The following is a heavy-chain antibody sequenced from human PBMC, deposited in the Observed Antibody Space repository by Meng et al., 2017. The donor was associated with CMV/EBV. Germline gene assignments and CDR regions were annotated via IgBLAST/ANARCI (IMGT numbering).Heavy chain of an antibody. CDR3: ARDKVLRLRGGDYYYGMDV. CDR2: IYSGGST. D-gene: IGHD5-12*01. V-gene: IGHV3-53*01. J-gene: IGHJ6*02. Sequence: GGSLRLSCAASGFTVSSHYMSWVRQAPGKGLEWVSVIYSGGSTYYADSVKGRFTISRDNSKNTLYLQMNSLRAEDTAVYYCARDKVLRLRGGDYYYGMDVWGQGTTVTVSS. CDR1: GFTVSSHY.